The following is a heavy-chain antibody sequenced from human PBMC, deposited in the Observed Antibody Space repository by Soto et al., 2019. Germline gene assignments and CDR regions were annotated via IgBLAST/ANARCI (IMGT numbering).Heavy chain of an antibody. CDR3: VGLYCSGGSCPVAE. Sequence: GGSLRLSCSASGFTFSTYTMHWVLQAPGKGLEYVSAISSNGGNTYYADSVKGRFTISRDNSKNTLYLQMSSLRAEDTAVYYCVGLYCSGGSCPVAEWGQGTLVTVSS. D-gene: IGHD2-15*01. CDR2: ISSNGGNT. V-gene: IGHV3-64D*08. CDR1: GFTFSTYT. J-gene: IGHJ4*02.